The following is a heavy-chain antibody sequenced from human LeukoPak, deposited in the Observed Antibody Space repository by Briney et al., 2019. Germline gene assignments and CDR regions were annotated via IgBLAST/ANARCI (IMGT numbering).Heavy chain of an antibody. D-gene: IGHD3-9*01. V-gene: IGHV1-18*01. J-gene: IGHJ4*02. CDR1: GYRFTSYG. CDR3: ARGGDGDILTGLVFDY. CDR2: ISAYNGNT. Sequence: GASVKLSCTASGYRFTSYGISWVRQAPGQGLEWMGWISAYNGNTNYAQKLQGRVTMTTDTSTSTAYMELRSLRSDDTAVYYCARGGDGDILTGLVFDYWGQGPLIPVTS.